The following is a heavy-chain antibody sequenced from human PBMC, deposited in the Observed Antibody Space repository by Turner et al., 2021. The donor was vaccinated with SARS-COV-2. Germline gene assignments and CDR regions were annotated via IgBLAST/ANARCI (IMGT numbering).Heavy chain of an antibody. D-gene: IGHD6-13*01. Sequence: QVQLVQSGAEVKKPGASVKVSCKASGYTFTGYYMHWVRQAPGQGLEWMGWVNPNSGGTNYALKFQGRVTMTSDTSITTAYMELSSLRSDDTAVYYCAKVVLQGIPNFDYWGQGTLVTVSS. V-gene: IGHV1-2*02. CDR3: AKVVLQGIPNFDY. CDR1: GYTFTGYY. CDR2: VNPNSGGT. J-gene: IGHJ4*02.